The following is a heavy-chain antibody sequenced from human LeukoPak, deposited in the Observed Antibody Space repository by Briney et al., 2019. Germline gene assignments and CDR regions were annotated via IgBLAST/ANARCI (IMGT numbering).Heavy chain of an antibody. D-gene: IGHD4-23*01. J-gene: IGHJ4*02. CDR1: GFTFSSYA. Sequence: PGGSLRLSCAASGFTFSSYAMSWVRQAPGKGLEWVSAISGSGGSTYYADSVKGRFTISRDNSKNTLYLQMNSLRVEDTAIYYCAKAPGGGNWNWGQGTLVTVSS. CDR2: ISGSGGST. CDR3: AKAPGGGNWN. V-gene: IGHV3-23*01.